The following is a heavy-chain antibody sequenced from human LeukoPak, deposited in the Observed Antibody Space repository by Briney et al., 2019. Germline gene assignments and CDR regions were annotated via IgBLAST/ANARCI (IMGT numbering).Heavy chain of an antibody. D-gene: IGHD5-12*01. CDR2: ISSSGSTI. J-gene: IGHJ6*03. CDR3: AKDTVKVKTISRVPHYMDV. CDR1: GFTFSSRDW. Sequence: GGSLRLSCVASGFTFSSRDWMTWVRQAPGKGLEWVSYISSSGSTIYYADSLKGRFTISRDNSKNTLSLQMNSLRAEDTAVYYCAKDTVKVKTISRVPHYMDVWGKGTAVTISS. V-gene: IGHV3-48*01.